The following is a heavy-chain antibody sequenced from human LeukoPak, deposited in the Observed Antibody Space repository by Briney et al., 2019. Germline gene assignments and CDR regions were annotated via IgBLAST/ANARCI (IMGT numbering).Heavy chain of an antibody. CDR2: FDPEDGET. Sequence: ASVKVSCKVSGYTLTQLSMHWVRQAPGKGLEWMGGFDPEDGETIYVQKFQGRVTMTEDTSTDAAYMELSSLGSEDTAVYYFATDKRERYSYGKPDAFDIWGQGTMVTVSS. D-gene: IGHD5-18*01. J-gene: IGHJ3*02. CDR1: GYTLTQLS. CDR3: ATDKRERYSYGKPDAFDI. V-gene: IGHV1-24*01.